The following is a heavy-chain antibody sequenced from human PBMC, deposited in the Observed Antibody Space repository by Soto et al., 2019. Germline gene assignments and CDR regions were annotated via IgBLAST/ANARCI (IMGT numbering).Heavy chain of an antibody. V-gene: IGHV3-30-3*01. D-gene: IGHD3-22*01. J-gene: IGHJ6*02. CDR1: GFTFSSYA. CDR2: ISYDGSNK. Sequence: QVQLVESGGGVVQPGRSLRLSCAASGFTFSSYAMHWVRQAPGKGLEWVAVISYDGSNKYYADSVKGRFTISRDNSKKTLYLQMNSLRAEDTAVYYCARESTMMVVVTLYYGMDVWGQGTTVTVSS. CDR3: ARESTMMVVVTLYYGMDV.